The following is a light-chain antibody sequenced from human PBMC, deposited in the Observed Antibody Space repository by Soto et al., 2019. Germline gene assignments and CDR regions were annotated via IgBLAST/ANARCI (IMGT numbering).Light chain of an antibody. CDR3: TSYTSSSTLYV. Sequence: QSVLTQPASVSGSPGQSFTISCTGTSSDVGGYNYVSWYQQHPGKAPKLMIYDVRNRASGASNRFSGSKSGNTASLTISGLQAEDEADYYCTSYTSSSTLYVFGTGTKLTVL. CDR2: DVR. V-gene: IGLV2-14*01. CDR1: SSDVGGYNY. J-gene: IGLJ1*01.